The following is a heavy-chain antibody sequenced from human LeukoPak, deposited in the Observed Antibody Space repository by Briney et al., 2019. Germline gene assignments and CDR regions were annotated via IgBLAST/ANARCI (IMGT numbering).Heavy chain of an antibody. CDR1: GFTFSSYA. CDR2: ISGSGGST. CDR3: AKDPPAGYSSGWAGGWLYFDY. D-gene: IGHD6-19*01. J-gene: IGHJ4*02. V-gene: IGHV3-23*01. Sequence: PGGSLRLSCAASGFTFSSYAMSWVRQAPGKGLEWVSAISGSGGSTYYADSVKGRFTISRDNSKNTLYLQMNSLRAEDTAVYYCAKDPPAGYSSGWAGGWLYFDYWGQGTLVTVSS.